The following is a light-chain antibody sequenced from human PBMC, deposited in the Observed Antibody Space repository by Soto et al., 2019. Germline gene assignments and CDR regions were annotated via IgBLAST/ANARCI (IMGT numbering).Light chain of an antibody. CDR3: QQYYSYPWT. CDR2: GAS. CDR1: QGINSS. Sequence: DIQMTQSPSSLSASVGDRVTITCRASQGINSSLTWYQQKPGEAPKLLIFGASTLQSGVPPRFSGSGSGTEFTLTISSLQPEDFASYYCQQYYSYPWTFGQGTKVDIK. J-gene: IGKJ1*01. V-gene: IGKV1-9*01.